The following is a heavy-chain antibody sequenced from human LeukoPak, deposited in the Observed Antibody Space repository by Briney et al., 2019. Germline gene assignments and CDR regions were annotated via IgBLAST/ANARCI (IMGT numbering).Heavy chain of an antibody. J-gene: IGHJ4*02. CDR1: GGSISSGSYY. V-gene: IGHV4-61*02. CDR3: ARGSTVSGGPKLASDH. D-gene: IGHD3-3*01. Sequence: SETLSLTRTVSGGSISSGSYYWSWIRQPAGKGLEWIGRIYTSGSTNYNPSLKSRVTISVDTSKNQFSLKLSSVTAADTAVYYCARGSTVSGGPKLASDHWGQGTLVTVSS. CDR2: IYTSGST.